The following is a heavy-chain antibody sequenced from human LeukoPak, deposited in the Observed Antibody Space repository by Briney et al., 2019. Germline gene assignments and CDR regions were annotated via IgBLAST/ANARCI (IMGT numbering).Heavy chain of an antibody. J-gene: IGHJ6*02. Sequence: SQTLSLTCTVSGVSFSSGGYYWSWIRQHPGKGLEWIGCIYHSASTSYNPSLKRRVTISVDTSKNQFSLRLSSVTAADTAVYYCARGRVRVATTSYYYYYGMDVWGQGTTVTVSS. V-gene: IGHV4-31*03. D-gene: IGHD5-12*01. CDR1: GVSFSSGGYY. CDR3: ARGRVRVATTSYYYYYGMDV. CDR2: IYHSAST.